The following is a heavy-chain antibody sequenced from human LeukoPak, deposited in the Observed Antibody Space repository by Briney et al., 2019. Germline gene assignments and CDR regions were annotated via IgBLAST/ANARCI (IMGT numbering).Heavy chain of an antibody. Sequence: PGGSLRLSCAASAFTFSSYWMHWVRQAPGKGLVWVSRINSDGISTSYADSVKGRFTISRDNAKHKLYLQMNSLRAEDTAVYYCAKGGATVIDYWGQGTLVTVSS. V-gene: IGHV3-74*01. D-gene: IGHD4-17*01. CDR3: AKGGATVIDY. CDR1: AFTFSSYW. CDR2: INSDGIST. J-gene: IGHJ4*02.